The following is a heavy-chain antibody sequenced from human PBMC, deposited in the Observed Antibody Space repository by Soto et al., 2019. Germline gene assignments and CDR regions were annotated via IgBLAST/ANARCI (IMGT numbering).Heavy chain of an antibody. D-gene: IGHD1-7*01. CDR1: GYTFSSYG. CDR3: ATRDDAELNFDY. CDR2: ISAYNGNT. J-gene: IGHJ4*02. Sequence: GGSVEVSCKGSGYTFSSYGISWVRQAPGQGLEWMGWISAYNGNTNYAQKLQGRVTMTTDTSTSTAYMELRSLRSDDTAVYYCATRDDAELNFDYWGQGTLVTVSS. V-gene: IGHV1-18*01.